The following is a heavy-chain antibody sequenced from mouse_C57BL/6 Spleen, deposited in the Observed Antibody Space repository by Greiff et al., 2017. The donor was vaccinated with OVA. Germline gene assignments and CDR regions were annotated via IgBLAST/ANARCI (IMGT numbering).Heavy chain of an antibody. Sequence: EVHLLESGGGLVKPGGSLKLSCAASGFTFSSYAMSWVRQTPEKRLEWVATISDGGSYTYYPDNVKGRFTISRDNAKNNLYLQMSHLKSEDTAMYYCARDDDYWGQGTTLTVSS. V-gene: IGHV5-4*01. CDR2: ISDGGSYT. CDR3: ARDDDY. CDR1: GFTFSSYA. J-gene: IGHJ2*01.